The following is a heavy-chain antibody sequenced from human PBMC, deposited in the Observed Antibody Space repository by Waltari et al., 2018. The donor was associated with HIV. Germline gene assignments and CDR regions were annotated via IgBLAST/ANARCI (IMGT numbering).Heavy chain of an antibody. CDR2: ISPNTCGT. J-gene: IGHJ6*02. V-gene: IGHV1-2*02. D-gene: IGHD3-3*01. CDR3: SRALGVSVKNPMDV. Sequence: QVQLVQSGAEVKKPGASVKVSCKASGYTFTGYYMHWVRQAPGQGLEWVGWISPNTCGTNYAQHFQCRVTMTRDTSISTAYMELSSLRSDDTAVYYCSRALGVSVKNPMDVWGQGTTVTVSS. CDR1: GYTFTGYY.